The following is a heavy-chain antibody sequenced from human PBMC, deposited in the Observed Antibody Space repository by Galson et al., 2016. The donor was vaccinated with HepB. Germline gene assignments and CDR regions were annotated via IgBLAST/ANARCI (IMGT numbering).Heavy chain of an antibody. Sequence: SLRLSCAASGFTFNAHWMNWVRQAPGKGLEWVANIRGDGIVSYYAESVRGRFTISRANAKNSLYLQMNGLRVDETAVYYCSREMTGGYFDWGQGTLVTVSS. CDR2: IRGDGIVS. CDR1: GFTFNAHW. CDR3: SREMTGGYFD. D-gene: IGHD2-21*01. V-gene: IGHV3-7*01. J-gene: IGHJ4*02.